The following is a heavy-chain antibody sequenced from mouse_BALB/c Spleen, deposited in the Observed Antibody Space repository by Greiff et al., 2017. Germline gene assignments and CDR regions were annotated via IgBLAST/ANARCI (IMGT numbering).Heavy chain of an antibody. CDR1: GFTFSSYG. CDR3: ARHNYYGSSYDAMDY. V-gene: IGHV5-6*02. Sequence: DVMLVESGGDLVKPGGSLKLSCAASGFTFSSYGMSWVRQTPDKRLEWVATISSGGSYTYYPDSVKGRFTISRDNAKNTLYLQMSSLKSEDTAMYYCARHNYYGSSYDAMDYWGQGTSVTVSS. CDR2: ISSGGSYT. J-gene: IGHJ4*01. D-gene: IGHD1-1*01.